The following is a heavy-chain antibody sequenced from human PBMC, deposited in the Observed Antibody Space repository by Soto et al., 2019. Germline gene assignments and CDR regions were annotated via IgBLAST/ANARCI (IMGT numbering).Heavy chain of an antibody. J-gene: IGHJ4*02. V-gene: IGHV1-18*01. CDR1: GYTFTSYG. CDR2: ISAYNGNT. D-gene: IGHD3-22*01. Sequence: GASVKVSCKASGYTFTSYGISWVRQAPGQGLEWMGWISAYNGNTNYAQKLQGRVTMTRDTSTSTVYMELSSLRTEDTAVYYYARGLIYVSSGYYFDYWGQGTLVTVSS. CDR3: ARGLIYVSSGYYFDY.